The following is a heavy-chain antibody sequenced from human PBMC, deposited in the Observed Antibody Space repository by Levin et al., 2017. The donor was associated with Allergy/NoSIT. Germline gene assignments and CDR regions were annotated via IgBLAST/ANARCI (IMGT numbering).Heavy chain of an antibody. V-gene: IGHV3-15*01. Sequence: SCVVSGFTFSNAWMSWVRQAPGKGLEWVGRIKSKSDGGTTDYAAPVKGRFSISRDDSKNTLYLQMNSLKAEDTAVYYCSTVSPYVDITWGQGTLVTVSS. CDR1: GFTFSNAW. CDR2: IKSKSDGGTT. J-gene: IGHJ4*02. D-gene: IGHD3-22*01. CDR3: STVSPYVDIT.